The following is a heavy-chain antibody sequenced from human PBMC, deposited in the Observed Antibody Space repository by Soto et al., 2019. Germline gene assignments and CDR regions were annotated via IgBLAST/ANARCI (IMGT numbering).Heavy chain of an antibody. CDR2: IYYSGST. CDR3: ATVLLVPAAIKYYYGKDC. D-gene: IGHD2-2*01. J-gene: IGHJ6*01. CDR1: GGSISSGDYY. Sequence: PSETLSLTCTFSGGSISSGDYYWSWIRQPPGKGLEWIGYIYYSGSTYYNPSLKSRVTISVDTSNNQFSLKLSSVNAAETAVYYCATVLLVPAAIKYYYGKDCWGQGTTVTVSS. V-gene: IGHV4-30-4*01.